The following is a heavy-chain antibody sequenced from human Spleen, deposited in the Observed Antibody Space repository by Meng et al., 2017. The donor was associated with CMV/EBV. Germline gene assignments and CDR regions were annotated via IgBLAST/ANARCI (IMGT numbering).Heavy chain of an antibody. CDR1: GYIFTSYW. Sequence: GEALKISCKAAGYIFTSYWNGWVRQMPGKGLEWMGIIYPGDFDTRYSPSFQGQVTISVDKSISTAYLQWSSLKASDTAMYYCATAVRAGGAFDLWGQGTMVTVSS. V-gene: IGHV5-51*01. D-gene: IGHD1-26*01. J-gene: IGHJ3*01. CDR3: ATAVRAGGAFDL. CDR2: IYPGDFDT.